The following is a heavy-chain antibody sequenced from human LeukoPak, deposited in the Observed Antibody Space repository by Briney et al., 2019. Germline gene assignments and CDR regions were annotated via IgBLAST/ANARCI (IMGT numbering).Heavy chain of an antibody. V-gene: IGHV4-59*01. D-gene: IGHD4-17*01. CDR2: IYYSGST. CDR3: ARVSDDYGIYYFDY. Sequence: SETLSLTCTVSGGSISSYYWSWIRQPPGKGLEWIGYIYYSGSTNYNPSLKSRVTISVDTSKNQFSLKLSSVTAADTAVYYCARVSDDYGIYYFDYWGQGTLVTVSS. J-gene: IGHJ4*02. CDR1: GGSISSYY.